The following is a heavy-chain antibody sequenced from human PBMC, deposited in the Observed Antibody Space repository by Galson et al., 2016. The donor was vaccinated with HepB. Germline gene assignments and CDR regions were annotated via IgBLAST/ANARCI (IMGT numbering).Heavy chain of an antibody. D-gene: IGHD2-2*01. J-gene: IGHJ4*02. V-gene: IGHV4-34*01. CDR2: LNHGGGT. Sequence: ETLSLTCSVHDESFSGYFWSWILQPPGKGLEWIGELNHGGGTDYNPSLESRVTISGETSKNQVSLKLTSVSAADTALYFCVCSTSWSTFRYLNYWVQGTLVTVSS. CDR3: VCSTSWSTFRYLNY. CDR1: DESFSGYF.